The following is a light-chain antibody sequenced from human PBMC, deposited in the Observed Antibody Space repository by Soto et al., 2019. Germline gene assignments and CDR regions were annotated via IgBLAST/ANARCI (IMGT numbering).Light chain of an antibody. J-gene: IGLJ7*01. CDR1: GSNIGAGYE. Sequence: QSVLTQPPSVSGAPGQSVTISCIGSGSNIGAGYEVHWYQQLPGVAPKLLIFDTINRPSGVPGRFSGSKSGASASLAITGLLPEDEADFSCQSFDTNLNAVLFGGGTQLTVL. CDR2: DTI. CDR3: QSFDTNLNAVL. V-gene: IGLV1-40*01.